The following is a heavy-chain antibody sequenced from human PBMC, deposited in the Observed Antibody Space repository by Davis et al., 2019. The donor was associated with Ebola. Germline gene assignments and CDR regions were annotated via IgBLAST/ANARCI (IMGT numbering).Heavy chain of an antibody. V-gene: IGHV3-66*01. J-gene: IGHJ4*02. D-gene: IGHD3-3*01. CDR1: EFTVSSNY. CDR2: IYSGGST. CDR3: ARAYYDFWSGYYDY. Sequence: GESLKISCAASEFTVSSNYMSWVRQAPGKGLEWVSVIYSGGSTYYADSVKGRFTISRDNSKNTLYLQMNSLRAEDTAVYYCARAYYDFWSGYYDYWGQGTLVTVSS.